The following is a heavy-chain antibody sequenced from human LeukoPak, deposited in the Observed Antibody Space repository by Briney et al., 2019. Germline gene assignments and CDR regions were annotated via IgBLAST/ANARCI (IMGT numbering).Heavy chain of an antibody. D-gene: IGHD6-19*01. CDR2: INPNSGGT. V-gene: IGHV1-2*02. CDR3: ARDSSGWYHWFDP. CDR1: GYTFTGYY. Sequence: ASVKVSCKASGYTFTGYYMHWVRQAPGQGLEWMGWINPNSGGTNNAQKFQGRVTMTRDTSISTAYMELSSLRSEDTAVYYCARDSSGWYHWFDPWGQGTLVTVSS. J-gene: IGHJ5*02.